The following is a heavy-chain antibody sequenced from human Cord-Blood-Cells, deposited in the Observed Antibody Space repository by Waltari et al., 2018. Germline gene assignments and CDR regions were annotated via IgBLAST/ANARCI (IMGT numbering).Heavy chain of an antibody. CDR1: GGSISSGSYY. CDR2: IHTRRST. V-gene: IGHV4-61*09. D-gene: IGHD3-3*01. CDR3: ARVEVEWLFDY. Sequence: QVQLQESGPGLVKPSQTLSLTCTVSGGSISSGSYYWSWIRQPAGKGLEWIGDIHTRRSTNYTPPPKRRVTISVDTSKNQFSLKLSSVTAADTAVYYCARVEVEWLFDYWGQGTLVTVSS. J-gene: IGHJ4*02.